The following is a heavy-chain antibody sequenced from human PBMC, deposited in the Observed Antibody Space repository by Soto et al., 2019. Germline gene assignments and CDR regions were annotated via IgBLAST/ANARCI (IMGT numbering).Heavy chain of an antibody. CDR2: ISWNSGSI. D-gene: IGHD5-12*01. J-gene: IGHJ6*03. CDR1: GFTFDDYA. V-gene: IGHV3-9*01. Sequence: DVQLVESGGGLVQPGRSLRLSCAASGFTFDDYAMHWVRHAPGKGLEWVSGISWNSGSIGYADSVKGRFTISRDNAKNSLYLQMNSLRAEDTALYYCAGGLHSYYYMDVWGKGTTVTVSS. CDR3: AGGLHSYYYMDV.